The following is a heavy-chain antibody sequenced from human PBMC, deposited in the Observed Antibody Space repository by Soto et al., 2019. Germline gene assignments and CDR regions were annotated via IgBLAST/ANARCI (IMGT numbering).Heavy chain of an antibody. Sequence: QVQLVESGGGLVKPGGSLRLSCAASGFTFSDYYMSWIRQAPGKGLEWVSYISSSGSTIYYADSVKGRFTISRDNAKNSLYLQMNSLRAEDTAVYYCARDHYDILTGYGVGDYGMDVWGQGTTVTVSS. V-gene: IGHV3-11*01. CDR1: GFTFSDYY. CDR3: ARDHYDILTGYGVGDYGMDV. J-gene: IGHJ6*02. CDR2: ISSSGSTI. D-gene: IGHD3-9*01.